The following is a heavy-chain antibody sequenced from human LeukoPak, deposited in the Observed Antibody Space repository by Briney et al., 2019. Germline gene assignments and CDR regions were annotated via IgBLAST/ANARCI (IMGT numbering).Heavy chain of an antibody. D-gene: IGHD2-2*01. CDR1: GGSISSSSYY. CDR3: ARAAGYCSSTSCYALAY. CDR2: IYNSGST. J-gene: IGHJ4*02. Sequence: PSETLSLTCTVSGGSISSSSYYWGWIRQPAGKGLEWIGRIYNSGSTNYNPSLKSRVTMSVDTSKNQFSLKLSSVTAADTAVYYCARAAGYCSSTSCYALAYWSQGTLVTVSS. V-gene: IGHV4-61*02.